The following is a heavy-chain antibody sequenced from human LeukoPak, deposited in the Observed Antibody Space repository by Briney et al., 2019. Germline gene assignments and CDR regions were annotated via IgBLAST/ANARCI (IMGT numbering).Heavy chain of an antibody. CDR3: AKIDRQYCSRSSCYALDY. CDR1: GYSFTTYW. D-gene: IGHD2-2*01. J-gene: IGHJ4*02. Sequence: GESLKISCKGSGYSFTTYWIAWVRQMPGKGLEWMGIIYPGDSDTRYSPSFQGQVTISVDKSISTAYLQWGSLKASDTAIYYCAKIDRQYCSRSSCYALDYWGQGTQVTVSS. V-gene: IGHV5-51*01. CDR2: IYPGDSDT.